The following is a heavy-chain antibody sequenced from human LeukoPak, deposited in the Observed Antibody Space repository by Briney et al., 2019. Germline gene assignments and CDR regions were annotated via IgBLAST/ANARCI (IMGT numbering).Heavy chain of an antibody. D-gene: IGHD6-19*01. Sequence: SETLSLTCTVSGGSIASNSFYWGWIRQPPGRGLEWIGSIYHSGSTYYNASLRSRATLSVDTSKNQFSLRLSSVTAVNTAVYYCARNSRYHTSGSWGQGTLVTVSS. CDR2: IYHSGST. CDR3: ARNSRYHTSGS. J-gene: IGHJ5*02. V-gene: IGHV4-39*01. CDR1: GGSIASNSFY.